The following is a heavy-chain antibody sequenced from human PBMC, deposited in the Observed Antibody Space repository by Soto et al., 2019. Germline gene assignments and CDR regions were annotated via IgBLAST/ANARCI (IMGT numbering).Heavy chain of an antibody. D-gene: IGHD3-16*01. Sequence: PGESLMISCQGSGYSFTSNWIGWVRQMPGKGLEWMGIINPADSDIKYSPSFQGQVTISADKSIGTAYLQWSSLKASDTAMYYCARHQRDDASRKVDCWGQGTLVTVSS. J-gene: IGHJ4*02. V-gene: IGHV5-51*01. CDR1: GYSFTSNW. CDR3: ARHQRDDASRKVDC. CDR2: INPADSDI.